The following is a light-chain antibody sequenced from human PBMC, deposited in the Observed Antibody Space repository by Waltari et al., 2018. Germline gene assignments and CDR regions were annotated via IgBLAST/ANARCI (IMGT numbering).Light chain of an antibody. CDR1: SSDVGGYNY. CDR3: SSYASSTTRV. CDR2: GVS. J-gene: IGLJ1*01. Sequence: QSALTQPASVSGSPGQSITISCNGTSSDVGGYNYVSWYQPHVGKAPKLMVYGVSNRPSGVSARFSGSKSGNTASLTISGLQAEDEADYYCSSYASSTTRVFGSGTKVTVL. V-gene: IGLV2-14*01.